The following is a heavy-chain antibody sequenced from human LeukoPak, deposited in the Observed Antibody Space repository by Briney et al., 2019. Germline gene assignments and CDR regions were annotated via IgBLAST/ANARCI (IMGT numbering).Heavy chain of an antibody. CDR1: GGTLSSYA. Sequence: SVKVSCKASGGTLSSYAISWVRQAPGQGLEWMGGIIPIFGTANYAQKFQGRVTITADESTSTAYMELSSLRSEDTAVYYCARDGRGENWFDPWGQGTLVTVSS. V-gene: IGHV1-69*01. D-gene: IGHD3-10*01. J-gene: IGHJ5*02. CDR3: ARDGRGENWFDP. CDR2: IIPIFGTA.